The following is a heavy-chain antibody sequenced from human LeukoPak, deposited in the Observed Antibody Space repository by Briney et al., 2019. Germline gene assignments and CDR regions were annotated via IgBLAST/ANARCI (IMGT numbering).Heavy chain of an antibody. Sequence: ASVKVSCKASGYTFTNYYMHWVRQAPGQGLEWMGIINPTGGSTNYAQKFQGRVTMTRDTSTSTVYMELSSLRSEDTAVYYCARDDARYYDSSGYPYNAFDMWGQGTMVTVSS. D-gene: IGHD3-22*01. J-gene: IGHJ3*02. CDR2: INPTGGST. CDR1: GYTFTNYY. V-gene: IGHV1-46*01. CDR3: ARDDARYYDSSGYPYNAFDM.